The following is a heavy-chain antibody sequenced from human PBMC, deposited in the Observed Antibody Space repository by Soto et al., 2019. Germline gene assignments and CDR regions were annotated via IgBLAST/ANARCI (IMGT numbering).Heavy chain of an antibody. CDR3: ARSDYDFWSGSISDYYYYGMDV. D-gene: IGHD3-3*01. CDR2: ISAYNGNT. V-gene: IGHV1-18*01. Sequence: GASVKVSCKASGYTFTSYGISWVRQAPGQGLEWMGWISAYNGNTNYAQKLQGRVTMTTDTSTSTAYMELRSLRSDDTAVYYCARSDYDFWSGSISDYYYYGMDVWGQGTTVTVSS. J-gene: IGHJ6*02. CDR1: GYTFTSYG.